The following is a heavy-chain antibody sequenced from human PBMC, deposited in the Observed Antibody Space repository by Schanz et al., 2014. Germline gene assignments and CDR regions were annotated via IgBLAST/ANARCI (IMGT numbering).Heavy chain of an antibody. CDR2: ISSSGSYI. D-gene: IGHD4-17*01. CDR1: GFIFSSYG. CDR3: ARPRCDYGEVDY. Sequence: EVHLVESGGGLVKRGGSLRLSCAASGFIFSSYGLHWVRQAPGKGLEWVSSISSSGSYIHYADSVKGRFTISRDRFQNTLYLRMSSLRAEDTAVYYCARPRCDYGEVDYWGQGTLVTVSS. J-gene: IGHJ4*02. V-gene: IGHV3-21*01.